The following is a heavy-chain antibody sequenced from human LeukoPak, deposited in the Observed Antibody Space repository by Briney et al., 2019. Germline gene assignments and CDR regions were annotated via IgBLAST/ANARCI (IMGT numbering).Heavy chain of an antibody. D-gene: IGHD3-16*01. V-gene: IGHV4-38-2*02. Sequence: SETLSLTCTVSGSSISSGFYWGWIRQPPGQGLEWIGTIYHGGSSYYNPSLKSRVTISVDTSKNHFSLKLSSVTAADTAVYYCAKGGDAFDIWGQGTMVTVSS. CDR2: IYHGGSS. J-gene: IGHJ3*02. CDR3: AKGGDAFDI. CDR1: GSSISSGFY.